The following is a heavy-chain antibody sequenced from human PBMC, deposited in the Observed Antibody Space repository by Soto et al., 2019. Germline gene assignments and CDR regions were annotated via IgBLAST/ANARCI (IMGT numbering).Heavy chain of an antibody. D-gene: IGHD4-17*01. CDR1: GGTFSTYA. CDR3: ARADEVAKAEYGDYVMGY. V-gene: IGHV1-69*12. J-gene: IGHJ4*02. CDR2: IIPMFNSA. Sequence: QVQLVQSGAEVQKPGSSVKVSCKSSGGTFSTYAITWVRQAPGQGLEWMGGIIPMFNSANYAQKFQGRVTITEDDSTTTAYMEMSKLTSDDTAVYYCARADEVAKAEYGDYVMGYWGQGTLVTVSS.